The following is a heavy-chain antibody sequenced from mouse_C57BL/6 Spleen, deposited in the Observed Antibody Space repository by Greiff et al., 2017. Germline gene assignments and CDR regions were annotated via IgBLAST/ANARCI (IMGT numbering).Heavy chain of an antibody. CDR3: ARWGTTVVAPFDY. V-gene: IGHV1-53*01. Sequence: VKLQQPGTELVKPGASVKLSCKASGYTFTSYWMHWVKQRPGQGLEWIGNINPSNGGTNYNEKFKSKATLTVDKSSSTAYMQLSSLTSEDSAVYYCARWGTTVVAPFDYWGQGTTLTVSS. CDR2: INPSNGGT. J-gene: IGHJ2*01. CDR1: GYTFTSYW. D-gene: IGHD1-1*01.